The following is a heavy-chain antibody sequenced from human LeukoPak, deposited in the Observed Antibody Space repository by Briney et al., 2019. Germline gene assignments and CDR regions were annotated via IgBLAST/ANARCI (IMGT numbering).Heavy chain of an antibody. J-gene: IGHJ6*02. Sequence: SETLSLTCAVYGGSFSSGGYSWSWIRQPPGKGLEWIGYIYHSGSTYYNPSLKSRVTISVDTSKNQFSLKLSSVTAADTAVYYCARVDSSGVYYYYGMDVWGQGTTVTVSS. D-gene: IGHD3-22*01. V-gene: IGHV4-30-2*01. CDR3: ARVDSSGVYYYYGMDV. CDR1: GGSFSSGGYS. CDR2: IYHSGST.